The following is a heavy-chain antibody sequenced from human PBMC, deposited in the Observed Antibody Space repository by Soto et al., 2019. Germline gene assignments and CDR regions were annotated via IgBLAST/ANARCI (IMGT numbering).Heavy chain of an antibody. V-gene: IGHV4-31*03. J-gene: IGHJ3*02. CDR2: IYYSGST. Sequence: QVQLQESGPGLVKPSQTLSLTCTVSGGSISSGGYYWSWIRQHPGKGLEWIGYIYYSGSTYYNPSLKSRVTISVDXXKXQXXLKLSSVTAADTAVYYCAREKPYYYDSSGHDAFDIWGQGTMVTVSS. CDR1: GGSISSGGYY. CDR3: AREKPYYYDSSGHDAFDI. D-gene: IGHD3-22*01.